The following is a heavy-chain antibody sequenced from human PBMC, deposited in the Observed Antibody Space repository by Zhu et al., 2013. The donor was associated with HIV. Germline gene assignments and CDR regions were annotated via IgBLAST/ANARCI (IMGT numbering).Heavy chain of an antibody. CDR1: GYILSTDY. V-gene: IGHV1-2*02. Sequence: QVQLVQSGAEMKQPGASVKVSCKASGYILSTDYMHWVRQAPGQGLEWMGWINSNSGGTNYAQRFQGRVTMTRDTSISTAYMELSRLRSDDTAVYYCARGRYYYDSSGYYGIDYWGQGTLVTVSS. J-gene: IGHJ4*02. D-gene: IGHD3-22*01. CDR3: ARGRYYYDSSGYYGIDY. CDR2: INSNSGGT.